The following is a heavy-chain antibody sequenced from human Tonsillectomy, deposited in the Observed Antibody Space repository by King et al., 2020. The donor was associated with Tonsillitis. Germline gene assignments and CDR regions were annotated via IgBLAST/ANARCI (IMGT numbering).Heavy chain of an antibody. J-gene: IGHJ6*02. Sequence: QVQLVESGGGVVQPGRSLRLSCAASGFTFSSYGMHWVRQAPGKGLEWVAVISYDGNKKYYVDTVKGRLSISRDNSKNTLYLQMNSLRAEDTAVYYCARERFMAAAAGTDYGMDVWGQGPTVTVSS. CDR3: ARERFMAAAAGTDYGMDV. D-gene: IGHD6-13*01. CDR1: GFTFSSYG. CDR2: ISYDGNKK. V-gene: IGHV3-30*03.